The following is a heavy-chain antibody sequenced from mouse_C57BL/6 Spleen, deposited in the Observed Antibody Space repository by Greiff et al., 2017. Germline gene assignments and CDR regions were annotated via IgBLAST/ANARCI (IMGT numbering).Heavy chain of an antibody. Sequence: EVKLVESGGDLVKPGGSLKLSCAASGFTFSSYGMSWVRQTPDKRLEWVATISSGGSYTYYPDSVKGRFTISRDNAKNTLYLQMSSLKSEDTAMYYCSTSICYNYYGLAYWGQGTLVNVSA. J-gene: IGHJ3*01. CDR2: ISSGGSYT. D-gene: IGHD1-1*01. V-gene: IGHV5-6*01. CDR3: STSICYNYYGLAY. CDR1: GFTFSSYG.